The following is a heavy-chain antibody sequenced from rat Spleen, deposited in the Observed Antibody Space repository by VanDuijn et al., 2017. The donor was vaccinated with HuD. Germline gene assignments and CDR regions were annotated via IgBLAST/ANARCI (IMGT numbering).Heavy chain of an antibody. CDR1: GFTFSNYG. CDR3: ARQIIPDY. Sequence: EVQLVESGGGLVQPGRSLKLSCAASGFTFSNYGMAWVRQTPTKGLEWVASISNSGGDTYFPDSVKGRFSISRDNAKSTLYLQMNSLRSEDTATYYCARQIIPDYWGQGVMVTVSS. CDR2: ISNSGGDT. J-gene: IGHJ2*01. V-gene: IGHV5S13*01. D-gene: IGHD1-5*01.